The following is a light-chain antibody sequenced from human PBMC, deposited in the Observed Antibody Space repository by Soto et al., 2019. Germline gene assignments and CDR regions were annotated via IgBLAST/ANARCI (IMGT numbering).Light chain of an antibody. CDR3: QQGDSFPIT. CDR1: PSISSW. V-gene: IGKV1-12*01. J-gene: IGKJ5*01. CDR2: AAS. Sequence: DIQMTQSPSSVSASVGDTVTITCRASPSISSWLAWYQQKPGTVPKLLIYAASSLQSGVPSRFSGSGAGTEFTLTITSLQPEDFGTYYCQQGDSFPITFGQGTRLEIK.